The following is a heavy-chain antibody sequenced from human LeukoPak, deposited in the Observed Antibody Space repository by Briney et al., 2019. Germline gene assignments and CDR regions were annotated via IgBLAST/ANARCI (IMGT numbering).Heavy chain of an antibody. CDR3: ARDRSIAAANNWFDP. D-gene: IGHD6-13*01. J-gene: IGHJ5*02. CDR2: ISSSSSYV. Sequence: GGSLRLSCAASGFTLSSYSMNWVRQAPGKGLEWVSSISSSSSYVYYADSVKGRFTISRDNAKNSLYLQMNSLRAEDTAVYYCARDRSIAAANNWFDPWGQGTLVTVSS. V-gene: IGHV3-21*01. CDR1: GFTLSSYS.